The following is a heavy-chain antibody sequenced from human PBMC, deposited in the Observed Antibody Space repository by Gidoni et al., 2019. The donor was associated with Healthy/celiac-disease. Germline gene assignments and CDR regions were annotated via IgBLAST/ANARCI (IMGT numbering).Heavy chain of an antibody. J-gene: IGHJ4*02. Sequence: EVQLVESGGGLVKPGGSLRLSCAASVFTFRSYSMNWVRQAPGKGLEWVSAISSSSSYIYYADSVKGRFTISRDNAKNSLYLQMNSLRAEDTAVYYCARDCRFGRLRGCVAWGQGTLVTVSS. CDR3: ARDCRFGRLRGCVA. D-gene: IGHD4-17*01. CDR2: ISSSSSYI. CDR1: VFTFRSYS. V-gene: IGHV3-21*01.